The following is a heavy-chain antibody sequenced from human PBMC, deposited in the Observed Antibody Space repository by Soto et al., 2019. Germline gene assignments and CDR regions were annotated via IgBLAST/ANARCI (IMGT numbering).Heavy chain of an antibody. CDR3: ARGRLVAGTVDY. Sequence: QVQLVQSGAEVKKPGASVKVSCKASGYTFTSYDLKWVRQATGQGLEWMGWMNPSTGSTGFAQKFQGRVTMISNTSISTAYLELSSLTSEDTAVYYCARGRLVAGTVDYWCQGTLVTVSS. V-gene: IGHV1-8*01. CDR2: MNPSTGST. D-gene: IGHD1-7*01. J-gene: IGHJ4*02. CDR1: GYTFTSYD.